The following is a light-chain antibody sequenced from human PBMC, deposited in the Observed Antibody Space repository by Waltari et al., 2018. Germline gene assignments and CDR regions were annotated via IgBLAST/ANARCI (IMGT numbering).Light chain of an antibody. CDR3: LQYNDWPPWT. Sequence: EIVMTQSPATLSVSPGERATLSCRASQSVTSNLAWYQQKPGQAPRLLIFGASTRATDIPARFSGSGSGTEFTLTISSLQSEDSAVYYCLQYNDWPPWTFGQGTKVEIK. CDR1: QSVTSN. J-gene: IGKJ1*01. V-gene: IGKV3-15*01. CDR2: GAS.